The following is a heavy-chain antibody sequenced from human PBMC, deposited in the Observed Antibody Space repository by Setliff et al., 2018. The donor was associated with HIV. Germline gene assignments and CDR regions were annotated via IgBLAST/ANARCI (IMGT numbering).Heavy chain of an antibody. CDR1: GFTFSSHW. CDR3: ASLAG. CDR2: IKEDGSEK. Sequence: GGSLRLSCAASGFTFSSHWMVWVRQAPGKGLEWVASIKEDGSEKYSLDSVKGRFTISRDNAKNSLYLQMNSLRLGDTALYYCASLAGWGQGTLVTVSS. J-gene: IGHJ4*02. V-gene: IGHV3-7*03.